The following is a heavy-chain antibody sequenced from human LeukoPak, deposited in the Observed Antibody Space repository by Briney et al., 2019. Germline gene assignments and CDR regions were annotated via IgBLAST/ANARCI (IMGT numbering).Heavy chain of an antibody. D-gene: IGHD3-22*01. CDR1: GGSISSYY. V-gene: IGHV4-59*01. Sequence: PSETLSLTCTVSGGSISSYYWSWIRQSPEKGPEWIGYIHYSGSTNYNPSLKSRVTISVDRPKNQFSLKLSPVTAADTAVYYCARVLGSSGFYYFDCWGQGTLVTVSS. CDR2: IHYSGST. J-gene: IGHJ4*02. CDR3: ARVLGSSGFYYFDC.